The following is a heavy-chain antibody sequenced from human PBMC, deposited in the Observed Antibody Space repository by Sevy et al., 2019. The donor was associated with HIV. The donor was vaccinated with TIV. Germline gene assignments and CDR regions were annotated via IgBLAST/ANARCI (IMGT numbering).Heavy chain of an antibody. V-gene: IGHV3-30*09. CDR1: GFTFSIYG. CDR2: ISTDATKQ. CDR3: VRELPMNGFCDFDS. J-gene: IGHJ4*02. Sequence: GGSLRLSCVASGFTFSIYGIHWVRQAPGKGLEWMAVISTDATKQHFIDSVKGRFAMARDNSKYTVFLHMNNLSPDDTATYYCVRELPMNGFCDFDSWGQGTLVTVSS. D-gene: IGHD3-9*01.